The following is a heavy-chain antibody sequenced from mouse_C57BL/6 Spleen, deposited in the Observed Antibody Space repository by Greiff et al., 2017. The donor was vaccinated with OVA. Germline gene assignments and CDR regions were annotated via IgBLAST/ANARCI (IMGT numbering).Heavy chain of an antibody. J-gene: IGHJ4*01. D-gene: IGHD2-1*01. Sequence: QVQLKESGPGLVQPSQSLSITCTVSGFSLTSYGVHWVRQSPGKGLEWLGVIWSGGSTDYNAAFISRLSISKDNSKSQVFFKMNSLQADDTAIYYCAREEGGNYGDYAMDYWGQGTSVTVSS. CDR1: GFSLTSYG. CDR3: AREEGGNYGDYAMDY. V-gene: IGHV2-2*01. CDR2: IWSGGST.